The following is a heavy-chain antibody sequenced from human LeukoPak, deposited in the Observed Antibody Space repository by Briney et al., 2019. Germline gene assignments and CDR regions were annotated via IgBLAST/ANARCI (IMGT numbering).Heavy chain of an antibody. CDR2: ISGRGGST. CDR1: GFTFSSYA. CDR3: AKDWVVAAKGYYYGMDV. V-gene: IGHV3-23*01. D-gene: IGHD2-15*01. J-gene: IGHJ6*02. Sequence: GGSLRLSCAASGFTFSSYAMSRVRQAPGQGLEWVSAISGRGGSTYDADSVKGRITISRDNSKNTLYLQMNSLRAEDTAVYYCAKDWVVAAKGYYYGMDVWGQGTTVTVSS.